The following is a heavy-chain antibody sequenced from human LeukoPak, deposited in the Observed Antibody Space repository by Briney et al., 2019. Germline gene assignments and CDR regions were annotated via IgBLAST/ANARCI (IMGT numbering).Heavy chain of an antibody. V-gene: IGHV4-59*01. CDR2: VYYTGST. CDR3: AREYAIFGVVNPGYYMDV. J-gene: IGHJ6*03. D-gene: IGHD3-3*01. CDR1: GGSISTYY. Sequence: PSETLSLTCTVSGGSISTYYWTWIRQPPGKGLEWIGYVYYTGSTNYNPSLKSRVTISVDTSKNQFSLKLSSVTAADTAVYYCAREYAIFGVVNPGYYMDVWGKGTTVTVSS.